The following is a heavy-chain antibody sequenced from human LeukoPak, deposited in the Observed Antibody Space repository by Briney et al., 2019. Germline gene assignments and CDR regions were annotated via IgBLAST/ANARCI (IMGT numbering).Heavy chain of an antibody. V-gene: IGHV1-69*02. D-gene: IGHD2-8*01. CDR1: GYTFTGYY. CDR3: AKLGYCTNGVCYGLDYYYYGMDV. J-gene: IGHJ6*02. CDR2: IIPILGIA. Sequence: SVKVSCKASGYTFTGYYMHWVRQAPGQGLEWMGRIIPILGIANYAQKFQGRVTITADKSTSTAYMELSSLRSEDTAVYYCAKLGYCTNGVCYGLDYYYYGMDVWGQGTTVTVSS.